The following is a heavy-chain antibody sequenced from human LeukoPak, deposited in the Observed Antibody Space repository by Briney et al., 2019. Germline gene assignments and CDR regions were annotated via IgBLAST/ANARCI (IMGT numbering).Heavy chain of an antibody. D-gene: IGHD3-16*01. CDR3: ATSWGPDTSAFRWGRDGMDV. V-gene: IGHV3-23*01. Sequence: GGSLRLSCAVSGLTFNNYAMSWVRQAPGKGLEWVSAISKSGDHTYYAASAKGRFTIYRGNSKNTQYLQMNSLRAEDTAVYYCATSWGPDTSAFRWGRDGMDVWGQGTTVIVS. CDR2: ISKSGDHT. CDR1: GLTFNNYA. J-gene: IGHJ6*02.